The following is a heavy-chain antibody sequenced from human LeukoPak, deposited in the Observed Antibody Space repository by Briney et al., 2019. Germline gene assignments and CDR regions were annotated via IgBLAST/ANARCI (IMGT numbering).Heavy chain of an antibody. D-gene: IGHD2-15*01. V-gene: IGHV4-59*01. J-gene: IGHJ4*02. CDR2: IYYSGST. Sequence: SETLSLTCTVSGGSISSYYWSWIRQPPGKGLEWSGYIYYSGSTNYNPSLKSRVTISVDTSKNQFSLKLSSVTAADTAVYYCATLVGYCSAVSCNDFWGQGTLVTVSS. CDR1: GGSISSYY. CDR3: ATLVGYCSAVSCNDF.